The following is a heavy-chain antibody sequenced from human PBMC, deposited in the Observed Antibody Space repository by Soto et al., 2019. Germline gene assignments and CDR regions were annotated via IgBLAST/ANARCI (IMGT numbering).Heavy chain of an antibody. D-gene: IGHD3-10*01. CDR2: VKSKTAGGAT. V-gene: IGHV3-15*01. Sequence: EVQLVESGGGLVTPGGSLRLSCTGSGFTFTKAWLHWVRQAPGKGLEWVGRVKSKTAGGATDYGEPVKGRFTVSRDDSKTTWSLQMNSLKTEDTALYYCTTGLGMAFDIWGQGTVVTVSS. J-gene: IGHJ3*02. CDR3: TTGLGMAFDI. CDR1: GFTFTKAW.